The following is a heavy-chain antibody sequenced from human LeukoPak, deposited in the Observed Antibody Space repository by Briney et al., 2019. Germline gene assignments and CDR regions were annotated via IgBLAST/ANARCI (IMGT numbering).Heavy chain of an antibody. J-gene: IGHJ4*02. V-gene: IGHV1-18*04. CDR1: GYTFTGYY. Sequence: PEASVKVSCKASGYTFTGYYMHWVRQAPGQGLEWMGWISAYNGNTNYEQKLQARVTLTTDTSTSTAYMELRSLRSDDTAVYYCGREQSSGSGSYQDYWGQGTLVTVSS. CDR3: GREQSSGSGSYQDY. D-gene: IGHD3-10*01. CDR2: ISAYNGNT.